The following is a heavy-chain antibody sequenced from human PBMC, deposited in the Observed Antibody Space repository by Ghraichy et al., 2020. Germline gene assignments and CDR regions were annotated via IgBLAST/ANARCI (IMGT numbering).Heavy chain of an antibody. D-gene: IGHD2-2*01. CDR2: INSDGTSA. CDR3: VRDSGRCGSTSCYPAY. Sequence: GGSLRLSCAASGFTFSSYWMHWVRQAPGKGLVWVSRINSDGTSAHYADSVKGRFTISRDNAKNTLYLQMNSLRAEDTAMYSCVRDSGRCGSTSCYPAYWGQGTLVTVSS. V-gene: IGHV3-74*01. CDR1: GFTFSSYW. J-gene: IGHJ4*02.